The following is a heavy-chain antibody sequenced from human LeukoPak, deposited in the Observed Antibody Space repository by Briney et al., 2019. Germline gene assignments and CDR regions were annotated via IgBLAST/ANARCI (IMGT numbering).Heavy chain of an antibody. D-gene: IGHD3-10*01. Sequence: GGSLRLSCAASGFTFGSYDMNWVRQAPGKGLEWVSGISWSSGSICYADSVKGRFTISRDNAKNSLYLQMNSLRAEDTAVYYCSKVNYGSVSDDYWGQGTMVTVSS. V-gene: IGHV3-9*01. J-gene: IGHJ4*02. CDR2: ISWSSGSI. CDR3: SKVNYGSVSDDY. CDR1: GFTFGSYD.